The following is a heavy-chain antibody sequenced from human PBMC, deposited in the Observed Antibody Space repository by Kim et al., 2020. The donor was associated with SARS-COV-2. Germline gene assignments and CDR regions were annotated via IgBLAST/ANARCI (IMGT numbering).Heavy chain of an antibody. Sequence: SETLSLTSAVYGGSFSAYSWIWIRQAPGKGLEWIGEVNHSGITKYHPSLKSRVTISVDTSKNQFSLKLPSVTAADTAVFYCARGRAGVVPSPILGLGPYYYYYAMDVWGQGTTVTVS. CDR3: ARGRAGVVPSPILGLGPYYYYYAMDV. D-gene: IGHD3-3*01. CDR2: VNHSGIT. CDR1: GGSFSAYS. V-gene: IGHV4-34*01. J-gene: IGHJ6*02.